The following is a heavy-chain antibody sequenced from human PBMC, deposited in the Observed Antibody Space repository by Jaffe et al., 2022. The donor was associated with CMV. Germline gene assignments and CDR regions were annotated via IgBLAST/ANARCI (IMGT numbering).Heavy chain of an antibody. J-gene: IGHJ6*04. D-gene: IGHD3-3*01. CDR3: VKGPKKGDFWSGYILSDV. V-gene: IGHV3-64D*06. CDR1: GFTFSSYA. CDR2: ISSNGGST. Sequence: EVQLVESGGGLVQPGGSLRLSCSASGFTFSSYAMHWVRQAPGKGLEYVSAISSNGGSTYYADSVKGRFTISRDNSKNTLYLQMSSLRAEDTAVYYCVKGPKKGDFWSGYILSDVWGKGTTVTVSS.